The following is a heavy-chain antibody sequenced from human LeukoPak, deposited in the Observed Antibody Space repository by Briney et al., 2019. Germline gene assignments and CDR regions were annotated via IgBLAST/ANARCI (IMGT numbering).Heavy chain of an antibody. D-gene: IGHD4-17*01. Sequence: PSETLSLTCAVYGGSFSGYYWTWIRQPPGKGLKWIGEINHSGSTNYNPSLKSRVTISVDTSKNQFSLKLSSVTAADTAVYYCARPTTVTTHYFQHWGQGTLVTVSS. CDR2: INHSGST. CDR3: ARPTTVTTHYFQH. V-gene: IGHV4-34*01. J-gene: IGHJ1*01. CDR1: GGSFSGYY.